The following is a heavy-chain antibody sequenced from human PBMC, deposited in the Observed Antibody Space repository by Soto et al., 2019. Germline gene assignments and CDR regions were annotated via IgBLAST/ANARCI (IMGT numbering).Heavy chain of an antibody. Sequence: VLLVQSGAEVKQPGSSVKVSCKASGGTISTYAITWVRQAPGQWLEWVGGIIPIFRTPNYAQNLQGRVTITADESTSTAYMELSNLRSEATAVYYCARGDGDNNAFDIWGQWTVVTVSS. CDR1: GGTISTYA. V-gene: IGHV1-69*12. CDR2: IIPIFRTP. J-gene: IGHJ3*02. D-gene: IGHD1-20*01. CDR3: ARGDGDNNAFDI.